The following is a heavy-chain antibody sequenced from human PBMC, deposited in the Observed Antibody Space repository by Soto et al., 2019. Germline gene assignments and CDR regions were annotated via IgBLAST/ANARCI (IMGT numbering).Heavy chain of an antibody. CDR1: GRSISSGGYY. V-gene: IGHV4-31*03. CDR3: ARDRNYFGSGSYYNGGEFLDYYYGMDV. CDR2: IYYSGST. Sequence: SETLSLTCTVSGRSISSGGYYWSWIRQHPGKGQEWIGYIYYSGSTYYNPSLKSRVPISVDTSKNQFSLKPSSVTAEATAVFYCARDRNYFGSGSYYNGGEFLDYYYGMDVWGQGSTDTVSS. J-gene: IGHJ6*02. D-gene: IGHD3-10*01.